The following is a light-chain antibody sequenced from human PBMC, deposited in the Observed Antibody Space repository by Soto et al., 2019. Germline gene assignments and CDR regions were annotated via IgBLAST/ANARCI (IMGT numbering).Light chain of an antibody. Sequence: EIVLTQSPGTLSLSPGERATLSCRASQSVSSNYLAWYQQKPGQAPRVLIYSASSRATGIPDRFSGSGSGTDFTLTISRLEPEDFAVYYSQQYGSSPTFGKGTKVEIK. V-gene: IGKV3-20*01. CDR3: QQYGSSPT. CDR1: QSVSSNY. CDR2: SAS. J-gene: IGKJ1*01.